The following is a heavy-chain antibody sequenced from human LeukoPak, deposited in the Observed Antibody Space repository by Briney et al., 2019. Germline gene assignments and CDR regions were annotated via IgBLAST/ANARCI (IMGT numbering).Heavy chain of an antibody. D-gene: IGHD6-13*01. Sequence: PGGSLRLSCAASGFTFSDYYVSWIRQAPGKGLEWVSYISSSGSTIYYADSAKGRFTISRDNAKNSLYLQMNSLRAEDTAVYYCARDLRSSSWYSDFDYWGQGTLVTVSS. V-gene: IGHV3-11*04. CDR3: ARDLRSSSWYSDFDY. CDR1: GFTFSDYY. J-gene: IGHJ4*02. CDR2: ISSSGSTI.